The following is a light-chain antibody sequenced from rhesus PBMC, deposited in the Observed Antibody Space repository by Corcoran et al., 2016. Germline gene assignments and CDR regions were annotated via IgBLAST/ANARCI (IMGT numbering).Light chain of an antibody. CDR1: QSVSSS. J-gene: IGKJ2*01. CDR2: GSS. V-gene: IGKV3-24*01. Sequence: EIVMTQSPATLSLSPGERATLSCRASQSVSSSFAWYKQKPGQAPRLLIYGSSSRATGLPDRFSGRGSVTDFTLTISSLEPEDVAVYYCLQHSNWPYSFGQGTKVEIK. CDR3: LQHSNWPYS.